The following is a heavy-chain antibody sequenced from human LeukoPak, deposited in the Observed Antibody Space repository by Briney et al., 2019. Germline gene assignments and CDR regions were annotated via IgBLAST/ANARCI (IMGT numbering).Heavy chain of an antibody. D-gene: IGHD4-11*01. CDR2: MNPNSGNA. Sequence: ASVKVSCKASGYTFTSYDINWVRQATGQGLEWMGWMNPNSGNAGYAQKFQGRVTLTRNTSISTAYMELSSLRSEDTAVYYCARRDYSNHRNWFDPWGQGTLVTVSS. CDR3: ARRDYSNHRNWFDP. V-gene: IGHV1-8*01. J-gene: IGHJ5*02. CDR1: GYTFTSYD.